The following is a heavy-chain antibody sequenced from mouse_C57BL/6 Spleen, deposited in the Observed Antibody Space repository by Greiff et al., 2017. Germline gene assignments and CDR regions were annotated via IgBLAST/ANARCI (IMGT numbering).Heavy chain of an antibody. CDR2: IDPSDSYT. CDR3: ARDYGSSYGYFDV. J-gene: IGHJ1*03. CDR1: GYTFTSYW. D-gene: IGHD1-1*01. Sequence: QVQLQQPGAELVRPGTSVKLSCKASGYTFTSYWMHWVKQRPGQGLEWIGVIDPSDSYTNYNQKFKGKATLTVDTSSSTAYMQLSSLTSEDSAVYYCARDYGSSYGYFDVWGIGTTVTVSS. V-gene: IGHV1-59*01.